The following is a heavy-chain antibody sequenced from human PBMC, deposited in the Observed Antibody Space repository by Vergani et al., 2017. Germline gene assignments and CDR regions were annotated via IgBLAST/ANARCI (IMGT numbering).Heavy chain of an antibody. J-gene: IGHJ4*02. CDR2: IYYSGST. D-gene: IGHD3-9*01. Sequence: QVQLEESGPGLVKPSETLSLTCTVSGGSFNTYYWSWIRQSPGKGLEWIGYIYYSGSTYYNPSLKSRVTISVDTSKNQFSLKLSSVTAADTAVYYCARVYDILTGYYFDYWGQGTLVTVSS. CDR1: GGSFNTYY. CDR3: ARVYDILTGYYFDY. V-gene: IGHV4-59*08.